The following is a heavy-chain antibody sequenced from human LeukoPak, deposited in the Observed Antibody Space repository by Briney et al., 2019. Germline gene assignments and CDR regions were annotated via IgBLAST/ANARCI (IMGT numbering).Heavy chain of an antibody. CDR2: ISAYNSNT. CDR1: GYTFTSYY. J-gene: IGHJ4*02. D-gene: IGHD1-26*01. V-gene: IGHV1-18*04. CDR3: AREVGRGFDY. Sequence: ASVKVSCKASGYTFTSYYMHWVRQAPRQGLEWMGWISAYNSNTHYAQKLQGRVTMTTDTSTSTAYMEVRSLRSDDTAVYYCAREVGRGFDYWGQGTLVTVSS.